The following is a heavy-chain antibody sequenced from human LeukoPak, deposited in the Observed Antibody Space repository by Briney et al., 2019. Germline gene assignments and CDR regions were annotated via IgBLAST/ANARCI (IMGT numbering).Heavy chain of an antibody. Sequence: GASVKVSCKASGYTFTSYDINWVRQATGQGLEWMGWMNPNSGNTGYAQKLQGRVTMTTDTSTSTAYMELRSLRSDDTAVYYCARVELLSGLGYYYGSGSYYNSNWFDPWGQGTLVTVSS. J-gene: IGHJ5*02. CDR3: ARVELLSGLGYYYGSGSYYNSNWFDP. CDR1: GYTFTSYD. D-gene: IGHD3-10*01. V-gene: IGHV1-8*02. CDR2: MNPNSGNT.